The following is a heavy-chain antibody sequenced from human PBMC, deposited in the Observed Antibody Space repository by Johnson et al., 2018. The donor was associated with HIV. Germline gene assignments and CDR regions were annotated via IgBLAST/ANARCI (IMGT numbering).Heavy chain of an antibody. CDR2: ISSSGSTI. CDR3: ARATYYYDFSGYLTRPRAFDM. CDR1: QFTFSTYY. J-gene: IGHJ3*02. D-gene: IGHD3-22*01. Sequence: QVQLVESGGGVVQPAWSPRLSCAASQFTFSTYYMSWIRQAPGKGLEWVSYISSSGSTIYYADSVKGRFTISRDNAKNSLYLQMNSLRVEDTALYYCARATYYYDFSGYLTRPRAFDMWGQGTMVTVSS. V-gene: IGHV3-11*01.